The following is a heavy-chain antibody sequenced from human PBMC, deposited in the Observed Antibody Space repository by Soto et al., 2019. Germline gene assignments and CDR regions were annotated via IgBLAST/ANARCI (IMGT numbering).Heavy chain of an antibody. D-gene: IGHD1-26*01. V-gene: IGHV1-24*01. CDR3: ATVPGGGGSYSIDY. CDR2: FDPEDGET. J-gene: IGHJ4*02. Sequence: GASVKVSCKVSGYTLTELSMHWVRQAPGKGLEWMGGFDPEDGETIYAQKFQGRVTMTEGTSTDTAYMELSSLRSEDTAVYYCATVPGGGGSYSIDYWGQGTLVTVSS. CDR1: GYTLTELS.